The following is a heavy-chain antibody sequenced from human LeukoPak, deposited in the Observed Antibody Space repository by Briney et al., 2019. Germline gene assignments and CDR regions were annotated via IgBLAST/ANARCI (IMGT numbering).Heavy chain of an antibody. CDR3: ARVGLHVYTAMAYFDY. J-gene: IGHJ4*02. Sequence: SETLSLTCTVSGGSISSGGYYWSWIRQHPGKGLEWIGYIYYSGSTYYNPSLKSRVTISVDTSKNQFTLKLSSVTAADTAVYYCARVGLHVYTAMAYFDYWGQGTLVTVSS. CDR2: IYYSGST. CDR1: GGSISSGGYY. D-gene: IGHD5-18*01. V-gene: IGHV4-31*03.